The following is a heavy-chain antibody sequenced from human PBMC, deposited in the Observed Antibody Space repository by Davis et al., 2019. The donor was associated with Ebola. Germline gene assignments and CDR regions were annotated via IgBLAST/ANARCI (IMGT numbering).Heavy chain of an antibody. D-gene: IGHD3-22*01. CDR1: GFTFSSYG. J-gene: IGHJ6*02. CDR3: ARGGRVDYYDSSGYYYYYYGMDV. CDR2: IWYDGSNK. V-gene: IGHV3-33*01. Sequence: GESLKISCAASGFTFSSYGMHWVRQAPGKGLEWVAVIWYDGSNKYYADSVKGRFTISRDDSKNTLYLQMNSLRAEDTAVYYCARGGRVDYYDSSGYYYYYYGMDVWGQGTTVTVSS.